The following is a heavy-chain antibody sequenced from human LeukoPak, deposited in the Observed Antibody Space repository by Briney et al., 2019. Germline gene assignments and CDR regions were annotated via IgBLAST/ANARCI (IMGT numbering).Heavy chain of an antibody. CDR2: IYTSGST. CDR3: ARLSTIAVAGQAGDYFDY. V-gene: IGHV4-4*07. CDR1: GGSISSYY. Sequence: TSETLSLTCTVSGGSISSYYWSWIRQPAGKGLEWIGRIYTSGSTNYNPSLKSRVTISVDTSKNQFSLKLSSVTAADTAVYYCARLSTIAVAGQAGDYFDYWGQGTLVTVSS. J-gene: IGHJ4*02. D-gene: IGHD6-19*01.